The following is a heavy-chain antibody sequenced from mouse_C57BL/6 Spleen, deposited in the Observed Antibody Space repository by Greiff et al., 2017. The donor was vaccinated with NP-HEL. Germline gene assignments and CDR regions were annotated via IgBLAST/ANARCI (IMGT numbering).Heavy chain of an antibody. V-gene: IGHV1-26*01. J-gene: IGHJ2*01. CDR3: ARRGDDSSGYRDGDY. D-gene: IGHD3-2*02. CDR2: INPNNGGT. Sequence: EVQLQQSGPELVKPGASVKISCKASGYTFTDYYMNWVKQSHGKSLEWIGDINPNNGGTSYNQKFKGKATLTVDKSSSTAYMELRSLTSEDSAVYYCARRGDDSSGYRDGDYWGQGTTLTVSS. CDR1: GYTFTDYY.